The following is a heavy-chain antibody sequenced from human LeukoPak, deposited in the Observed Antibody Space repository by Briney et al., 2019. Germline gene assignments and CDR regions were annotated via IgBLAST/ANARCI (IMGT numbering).Heavy chain of an antibody. CDR1: GFTFSSYA. Sequence: PGGSLRLSCAASGFTFSSYAMHWVRQAPGKGLEWVAVISYDGSNKYYADSVKGRFTISRDNSKNTLYLQMNSLRAEDTAVYYCARVPGDSSVDYWGQGTLVTVSS. V-gene: IGHV3-30*01. CDR3: ARVPGDSSVDY. CDR2: ISYDGSNK. J-gene: IGHJ4*02. D-gene: IGHD3-22*01.